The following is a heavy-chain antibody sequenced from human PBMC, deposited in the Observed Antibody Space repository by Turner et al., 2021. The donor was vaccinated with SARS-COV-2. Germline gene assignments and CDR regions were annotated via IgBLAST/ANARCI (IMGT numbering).Heavy chain of an antibody. V-gene: IGHV3-30*18. CDR2: ISYDGSNK. CDR3: AKQLGLYSNRMYYFDY. Sequence: QVQLVESGGGVFQPGGSLRLTCAARRFTFSSYGMHWVRQAPGKGLEWVAVISYDGSNKFYADSVKGRFTISRDNSKDTLYLQMNSLRAEDTAVYYCAKQLGLYSNRMYYFDYWGQGTLVTVSS. D-gene: IGHD4-4*01. CDR1: RFTFSSYG. J-gene: IGHJ4*02.